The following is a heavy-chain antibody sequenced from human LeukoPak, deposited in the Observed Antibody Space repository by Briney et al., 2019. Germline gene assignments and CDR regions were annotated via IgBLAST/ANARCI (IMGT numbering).Heavy chain of an antibody. CDR3: ARNSRVASTLGLNY. Sequence: ASVKVSCKASGGTFSSYAISWVRQAPGQGLEWMGGITPIFGAANYAQTFQGRVTITADESTSTVFMELSSLRSDDTAFYYCARNSRVASTLGLNYWGQGTLVTVSS. V-gene: IGHV1-69*13. CDR2: ITPIFGAA. D-gene: IGHD4-23*01. CDR1: GGTFSSYA. J-gene: IGHJ4*02.